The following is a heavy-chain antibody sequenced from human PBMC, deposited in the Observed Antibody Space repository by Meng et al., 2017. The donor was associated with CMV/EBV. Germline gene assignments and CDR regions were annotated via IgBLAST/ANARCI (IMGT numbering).Heavy chain of an antibody. V-gene: IGHV4-39*07. Sequence: HLQQQESGPGLVKPSETLSLTCTVSGGSISSSSYYWGWIRQPPGKGLEWIGSIYYSGSTYYNPSLKSRVTISVDTSKNQFSLKLSSVTAADTAVYYCARGVVTMIVVYDPWGQGTLVTVSS. CDR1: GGSISSSSYY. CDR2: IYYSGST. CDR3: ARGVVTMIVVYDP. J-gene: IGHJ5*02. D-gene: IGHD3-22*01.